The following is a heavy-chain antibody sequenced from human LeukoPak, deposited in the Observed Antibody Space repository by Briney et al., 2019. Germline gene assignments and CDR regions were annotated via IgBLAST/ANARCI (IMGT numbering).Heavy chain of an antibody. CDR1: GYSISRCYY. J-gene: IGHJ3*02. Sequence: PSQTLTLTCAVSGYSISRCYYWGWIRPPPGKGLEGIGSIYHSGSTYYNPSLKSRVTISVDTSKNQFSLKLSSVTAADTAVYYCARHVLRYFDWLFGPVDAFDIWGQGTMVTVSS. V-gene: IGHV4-38-2*01. CDR3: ARHVLRYFDWLFGPVDAFDI. CDR2: IYHSGST. D-gene: IGHD3-9*01.